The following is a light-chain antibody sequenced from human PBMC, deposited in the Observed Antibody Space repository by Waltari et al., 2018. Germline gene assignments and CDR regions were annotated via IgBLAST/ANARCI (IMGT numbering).Light chain of an antibody. CDR3: AAWDDSLNAYVI. CDR2: SNN. J-gene: IGLJ2*01. Sequence: QSVLTQPPSASGTPGQRVTISCSGSSSNIGSNTVNWYQQLPGTAPKLLIYSNNQRPSGVPDRFSGSKSCTSASLAISGLQSEDEADYFCAAWDDSLNAYVIFGGGTKLTVL. CDR1: SSNIGSNT. V-gene: IGLV1-44*01.